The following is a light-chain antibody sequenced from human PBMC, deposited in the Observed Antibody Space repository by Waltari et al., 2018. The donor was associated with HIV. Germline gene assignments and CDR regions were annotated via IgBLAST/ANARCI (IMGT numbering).Light chain of an antibody. Sequence: EIVLTQSPAPLSLSPGERAPLSCRASQSVSSYLAWYQQKPGQAPRLLIYDASNRATGIPARFSGSGSGTDFTLTISSLEPEDFAVYYCQQRSNWPLTFGGGTKVEIK. CDR3: QQRSNWPLT. J-gene: IGKJ4*01. V-gene: IGKV3-11*01. CDR2: DAS. CDR1: QSVSSY.